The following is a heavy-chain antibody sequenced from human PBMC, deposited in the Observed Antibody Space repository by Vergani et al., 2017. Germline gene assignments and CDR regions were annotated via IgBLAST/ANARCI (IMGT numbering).Heavy chain of an antibody. D-gene: IGHD3-22*01. Sequence: QVQLVQSGAEVKKPGASVKVSCKASGYTFTGYYMHWVRQAPGQGLEWMGWINPNSGGTNYAQKFQGRVTMTRDTSISTAYMELSRLRSDDTAVYYCARVPVPEYDGSGYLDYWGQGTLVTVSS. V-gene: IGHV1-2*02. CDR3: ARVPVPEYDGSGYLDY. J-gene: IGHJ4*02. CDR2: INPNSGGT. CDR1: GYTFTGYY.